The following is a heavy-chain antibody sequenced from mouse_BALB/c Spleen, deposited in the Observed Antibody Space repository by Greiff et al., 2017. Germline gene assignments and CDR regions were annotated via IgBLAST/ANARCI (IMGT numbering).Heavy chain of an antibody. CDR3: ARDRDRYDNGAWFAY. D-gene: IGHD2-14*01. Sequence: VQLQQSGPGLVAPSQSLSITCTVSGFSLTSYGVHWVRQPPGKGLEWLGVIWAGGSTNYNSALMSRLSISKDNSKSQVFLKMNSLQTDDTAMYYCARDRDRYDNGAWFAYWGQGTLVTVSA. J-gene: IGHJ3*01. V-gene: IGHV2-9*02. CDR2: IWAGGST. CDR1: GFSLTSYG.